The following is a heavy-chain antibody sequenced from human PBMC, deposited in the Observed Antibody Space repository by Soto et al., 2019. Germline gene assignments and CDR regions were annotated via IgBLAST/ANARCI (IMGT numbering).Heavy chain of an antibody. CDR3: ARDSKAGTDY. D-gene: IGHD6-13*01. J-gene: IGHJ4*02. CDR2: IYPSGST. V-gene: IGHV4-30-2*01. CDR1: GGSISSGGYS. Sequence: QLQLQESGSGLVKPSQTLSLTCAVSGGSISSGGYSWSWIRQPPGKGLEWIGYIYPSGSTYYNPSLKSRVTIAVDGYKKRFSLKLSSVTAADTAVYYCARDSKAGTDYWGQGTLVTVSS.